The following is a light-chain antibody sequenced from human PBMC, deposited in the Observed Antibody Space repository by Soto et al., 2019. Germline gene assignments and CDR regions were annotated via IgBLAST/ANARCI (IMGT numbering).Light chain of an antibody. CDR3: HQYGSARRT. V-gene: IGKV3-20*01. J-gene: IGKJ1*01. CDR1: QSVSNSY. CDR2: AAS. Sequence: DIVLTHSPGTMSLPPGERATLSSRASQSVSNSYLAWYQQKPGQSPRLLIYAASTRATGIPERFSGSGSGTDFTLTISRLEPEDFAVYYCHQYGSARRTFGQGTKVDIK.